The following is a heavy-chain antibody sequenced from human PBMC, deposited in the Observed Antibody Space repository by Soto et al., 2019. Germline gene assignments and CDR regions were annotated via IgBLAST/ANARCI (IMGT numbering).Heavy chain of an antibody. D-gene: IGHD3-22*01. J-gene: IGHJ4*02. CDR3: ARGTSYYYDSSGYSGSAAPDY. CDR2: IYYSGST. CDR1: GGSISSGGYY. Sequence: QVQLQESGPGLVKPSQTLSLTCTVSGGSISSGGYYWSWIRRHPGKGLEWIGYIYYSGSTYYNPSLKSRVTISVDTSYNLSSLKLSSVTAADTAVYYCARGTSYYYDSSGYSGSAAPDYWGQGTLVTVSS. V-gene: IGHV4-31*03.